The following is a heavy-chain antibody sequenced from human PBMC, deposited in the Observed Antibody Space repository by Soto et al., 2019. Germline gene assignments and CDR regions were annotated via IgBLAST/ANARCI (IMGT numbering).Heavy chain of an antibody. J-gene: IGHJ4*02. CDR2: LYYSGST. CDR1: GGSISSSTYY. Sequence: QLQLQESGPGLVKPSETLSLTCSVSGGSISSSTYYWGWIRQPPGKGMEWIASLYYSGSTYYNLSLKSRLTISVDTSKNQFSLNLRSVTAADTAVYYCARHGRVERISDYWGQGTLVTVSA. CDR3: ARHGRVERISDY. V-gene: IGHV4-39*01. D-gene: IGHD1-26*01.